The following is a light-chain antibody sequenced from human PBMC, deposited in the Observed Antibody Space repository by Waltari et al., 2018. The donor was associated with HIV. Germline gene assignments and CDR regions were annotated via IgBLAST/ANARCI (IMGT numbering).Light chain of an antibody. CDR2: WAS. Sequence: DIVMTQSTDSLTVSLGERATINCKSSRSVLYSSNNKNFLAWYQRKPGQPPKILIYWASTRASGVPDRFSGSGSGTDFTLTINSLQAEDVAVYYCQQYYTTPLTFGGGTQVEI. V-gene: IGKV4-1*01. CDR3: QQYYTTPLT. CDR1: RSVLYSSNNKNF. J-gene: IGKJ4*01.